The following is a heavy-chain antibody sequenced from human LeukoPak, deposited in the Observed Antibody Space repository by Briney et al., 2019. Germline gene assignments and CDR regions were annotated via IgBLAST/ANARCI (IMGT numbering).Heavy chain of an antibody. Sequence: GGSLRLSCAASGFTFSSYSMNWVRQAPGKGLEWVSSISSSSSYIYYADSVKGRFTISRDNARNTLYLQVNSLRAEDTAVYYCTRDSAAPGADLDYWGQGTLVTVSS. J-gene: IGHJ4*02. D-gene: IGHD6-13*01. V-gene: IGHV3-21*01. CDR1: GFTFSSYS. CDR2: ISSSSSYI. CDR3: TRDSAAPGADLDY.